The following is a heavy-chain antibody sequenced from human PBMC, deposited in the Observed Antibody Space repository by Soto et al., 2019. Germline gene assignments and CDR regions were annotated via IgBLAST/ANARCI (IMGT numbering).Heavy chain of an antibody. V-gene: IGHV3-23*01. CDR2: TSSSGGTT. D-gene: IGHD3-22*01. J-gene: IGHJ6*02. Sequence: QPGGSLRLSCAASGFTFGDYGMSWVRQAPGKGLEWVSSTSSSGGTTNYADSVKGRFTISRDNSKNTLYFQMSSLRDEDTAVYHCAKHWYYDSSGARVSGMDVWGQGTTVTVSS. CDR3: AKHWYYDSSGARVSGMDV. CDR1: GFTFGDYG.